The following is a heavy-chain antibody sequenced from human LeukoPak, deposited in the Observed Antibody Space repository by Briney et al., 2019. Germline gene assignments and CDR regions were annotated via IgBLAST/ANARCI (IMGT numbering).Heavy chain of an antibody. D-gene: IGHD3-10*01. V-gene: IGHV4-59*08. Sequence: SETLSLTCTVSGGSISSYYWSWLRQPPGRGLEWIGYIYYSGSTNYNPSLKSRVTISVDTSKNQFSLKLSSVPAADTAVYYCARLVSGNYYGSGSYLPWGQGTLVTVSS. J-gene: IGHJ5*02. CDR1: GGSISSYY. CDR2: IYYSGST. CDR3: ARLVSGNYYGSGSYLP.